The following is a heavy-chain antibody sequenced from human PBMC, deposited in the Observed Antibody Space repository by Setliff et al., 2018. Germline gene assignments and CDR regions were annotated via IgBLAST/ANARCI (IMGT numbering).Heavy chain of an antibody. CDR3: ARGPLDFVVTPAAAKFDY. J-gene: IGHJ4*02. Sequence: ASVKVSCKASADTFTGYYVHWVRQAPGQGLEWMGWINGNSGVTKYAQKFQGRVTMTSETSISIVYMDLTRLTSDDTAVYYCARGPLDFVVTPAAAKFDYWGQGTLVTVS. CDR1: ADTFTGYY. CDR2: INGNSGVT. D-gene: IGHD2-2*01. V-gene: IGHV1-2*02.